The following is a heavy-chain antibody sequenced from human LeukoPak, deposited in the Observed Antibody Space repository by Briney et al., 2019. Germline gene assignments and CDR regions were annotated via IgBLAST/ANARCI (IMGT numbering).Heavy chain of an antibody. CDR1: GFTFHNYA. V-gene: IGHV3-43*02. CDR2: IKGNGDTT. Sequence: GGSLRLSCAASGFTFHNYAMHWVRQAPGKGLEWVSLIKGNGDTTYNADSGKGRFTISRDNSKNSLYLQINSLRTEDTALYYCAKDISSGWSFDYWGQGTLVTVSS. J-gene: IGHJ4*02. D-gene: IGHD6-19*01. CDR3: AKDISSGWSFDY.